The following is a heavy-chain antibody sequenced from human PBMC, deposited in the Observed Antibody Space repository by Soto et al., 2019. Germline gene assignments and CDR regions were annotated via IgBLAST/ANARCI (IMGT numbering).Heavy chain of an antibody. D-gene: IGHD3-3*01. CDR3: AGRITIFGVVGV. CDR2: IYYSGST. CDR1: GGSISSSSYY. Sequence: QLQLQESGPGLVKPSETLSLTCTVSGGSISSSSYYWGWIRQPPGKGLVWIGRIYYSGSTYYNPSLKSRVTIYVATSKNQFSLKLSSVTAADTAVYYCAGRITIFGVVGVWGQGTLVTVSS. J-gene: IGHJ4*02. V-gene: IGHV4-39*01.